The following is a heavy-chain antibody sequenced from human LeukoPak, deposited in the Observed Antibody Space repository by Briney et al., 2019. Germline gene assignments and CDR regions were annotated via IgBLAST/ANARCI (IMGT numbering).Heavy chain of an antibody. CDR1: GFTFSSYW. Sequence: PGGSLRLSCAASGFTFSSYWMHWVRQGPGKGLVWVSRIKSDGSSTNYAVSVKGRFTISRDNAKNTLYLQMNSLRAEDTAVYYCARVGARLGAFDIWGQGTMVTVSS. J-gene: IGHJ3*02. CDR3: ARVGARLGAFDI. V-gene: IGHV3-74*01. D-gene: IGHD6-25*01. CDR2: IKSDGSST.